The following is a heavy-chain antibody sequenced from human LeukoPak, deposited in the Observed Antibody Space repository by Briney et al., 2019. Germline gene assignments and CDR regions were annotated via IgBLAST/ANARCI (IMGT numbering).Heavy chain of an antibody. CDR1: GFIFDSYS. CDR3: AKDHGSLGSALT. J-gene: IGHJ5*02. CDR2: IRGSGTNT. D-gene: IGHD3-10*01. V-gene: IGHV3-23*01. Sequence: GGSLRLSCAASGFIFDSYSMSWVRQAPGKGLEWVSSIRGSGTNTFYADSVKGRFTISRDNSKNTLYLQMNSLRAEDTATYYCAKDHGSLGSALTWGPGTLVTVSS.